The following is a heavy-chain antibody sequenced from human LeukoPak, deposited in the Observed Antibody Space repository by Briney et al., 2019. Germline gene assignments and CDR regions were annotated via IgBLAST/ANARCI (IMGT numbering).Heavy chain of an antibody. V-gene: IGHV6-1*01. D-gene: IGHD4-23*01. J-gene: IGHJ3*02. CDR1: GDSVSSNSAA. Sequence: SQTLSLTCALSGDSVSSNSAAWNWIRQSPSRGLEWLGSTYYRSKWYNDYAVSVKSRITINPDTSKNQFSLQLNSVTPEDTAVYYCARDMTTVVTYADAFDIWGQGTMVTVSS. CDR2: TYYRSKWYN. CDR3: ARDMTTVVTYADAFDI.